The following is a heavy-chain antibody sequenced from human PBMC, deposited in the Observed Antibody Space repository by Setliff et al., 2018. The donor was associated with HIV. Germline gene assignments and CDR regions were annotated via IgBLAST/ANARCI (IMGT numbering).Heavy chain of an antibody. CDR1: GDSITNDDYY. V-gene: IGHV4-39*01. Sequence: SETLSLTCTVSGDSITNDDYYWGWIRQPPGKGLEWIAIIHYNGRTYYDPSLKSRVTIFVDTSKTQFYLKLRSVTAADTAVYYCARRHNDYSLYYFDSWGQGTLVTVSS. CDR3: ARRHNDYSLYYFDS. D-gene: IGHD5-12*01. CDR2: IHYNGRT. J-gene: IGHJ4*02.